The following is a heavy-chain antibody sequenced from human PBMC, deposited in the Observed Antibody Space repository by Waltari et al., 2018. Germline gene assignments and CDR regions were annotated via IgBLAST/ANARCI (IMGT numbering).Heavy chain of an antibody. CDR2: INPSGGST. J-gene: IGHJ4*02. CDR1: GYTFTSYD. CDR3: ARDGFDY. V-gene: IGHV1-46*01. Sequence: QVQLVQSGAEVKKPGASVKVSCKASGYTFTSYDINWVRQAPGQGLEWMGIINPSGGSTSYAQRFQGRVTMTRDTSTSTVYMELSSLRSEDTAVYYCARDGFDYWGQGTLVTVSS.